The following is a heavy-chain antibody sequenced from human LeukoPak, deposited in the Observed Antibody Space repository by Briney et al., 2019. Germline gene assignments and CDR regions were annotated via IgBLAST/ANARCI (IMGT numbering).Heavy chain of an antibody. D-gene: IGHD3-3*01. Sequence: GGSLRLSCAASGFTFSDYYMSWIRQAPGKGLEWVSYISSSSSYTNYADSVKGRFTISRDNTKNSLYLQMNSLRVEDTAVFYCARDQYDTWSRRGNFDSWGQGTLVIVSS. CDR1: GFTFSDYY. V-gene: IGHV3-11*05. CDR2: ISSSSSYT. CDR3: ARDQYDTWSRRGNFDS. J-gene: IGHJ4*02.